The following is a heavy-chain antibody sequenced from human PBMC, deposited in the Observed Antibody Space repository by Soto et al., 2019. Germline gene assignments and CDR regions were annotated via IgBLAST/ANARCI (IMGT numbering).Heavy chain of an antibody. J-gene: IGHJ6*02. CDR1: GGSVSSGSYY. CDR2: IYYSGST. Sequence: PSETLSLTCTVSGGSVSSGSYYWSWIRQPPGKGLEWIGYIYYSGSTNYDPSLKSRVTISVDTSKNQFSLKLSSVTAADTAVYYCARYVPSYNWNFRKPYYYYGMDVWGQGTTVTVSS. V-gene: IGHV4-61*01. CDR3: ARYVPSYNWNFRKPYYYYGMDV. D-gene: IGHD1-7*01.